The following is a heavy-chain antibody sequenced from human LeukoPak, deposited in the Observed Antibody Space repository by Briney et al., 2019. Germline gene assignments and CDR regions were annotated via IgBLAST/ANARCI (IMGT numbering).Heavy chain of an antibody. Sequence: PGGSLRLSCAASGFIFSSYWMSWVRQAPGKGLEWVANIKQDGSEKYYVDSVKGRFTISRDNAKNSLYLQMNSLRAEDTAVYYCAREIPIALDYWGQGTLVTVSS. CDR2: IKQDGSEK. J-gene: IGHJ4*02. D-gene: IGHD2-2*02. V-gene: IGHV3-7*01. CDR3: AREIPIALDY. CDR1: GFIFSSYW.